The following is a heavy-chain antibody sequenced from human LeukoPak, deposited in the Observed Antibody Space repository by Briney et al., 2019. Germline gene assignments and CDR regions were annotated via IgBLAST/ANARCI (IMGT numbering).Heavy chain of an antibody. Sequence: PSETLSLTCTVSGGSISSYYWSWIRQPAGKGLEWIGRIYTSGSTNYNPSLKSRVTMSVDTSKNQFSLKLSSVTAADTAVYYCARDRTRVRYFDWLPTYEYYYYGMDVWGQGTTVTVSS. V-gene: IGHV4-4*07. D-gene: IGHD3-9*01. CDR3: ARDRTRVRYFDWLPTYEYYYYGMDV. CDR1: GGSISSYY. J-gene: IGHJ6*02. CDR2: IYTSGST.